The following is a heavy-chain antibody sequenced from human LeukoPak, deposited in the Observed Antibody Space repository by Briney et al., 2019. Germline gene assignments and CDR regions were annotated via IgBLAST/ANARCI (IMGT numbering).Heavy chain of an antibody. J-gene: IGHJ5*02. V-gene: IGHV4-31*03. CDR2: IYHSGNT. Sequence: PSETLSLTCTVSGGSISSGGYYWSWIRQLPGKGLERIGYIYHSGNTVYKPSLRSRVTMSVDTSKNQFSLKLTSVTAADTGVFYCVRVGDCTSAAGQNTRFDPWAREPWSPSPQ. CDR3: VRVGDCTSAAGQNTRFDP. D-gene: IGHD2-2*01. CDR1: GGSISSGGYY.